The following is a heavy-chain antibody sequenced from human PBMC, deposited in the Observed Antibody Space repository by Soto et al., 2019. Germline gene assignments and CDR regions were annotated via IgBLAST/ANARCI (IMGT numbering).Heavy chain of an antibody. D-gene: IGHD3-22*01. V-gene: IGHV1-69*01. Sequence: QVQLVQSGAEVKKPGSSVRVSCKASGGTFSRYAISWVRQAPGQGLEWMGGIIPLFGTANYAQRFQGRVRITADESTTTAYMELRGLRSEDTAVYYCARGVLLDSGGYYYFYWGQGTLVTVSS. CDR1: GGTFSRYA. CDR3: ARGVLLDSGGYYYFY. CDR2: IIPLFGTA. J-gene: IGHJ4*02.